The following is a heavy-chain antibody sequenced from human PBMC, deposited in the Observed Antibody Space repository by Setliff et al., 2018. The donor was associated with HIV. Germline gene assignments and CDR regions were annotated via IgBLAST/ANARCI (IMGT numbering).Heavy chain of an antibody. J-gene: IGHJ4*02. CDR3: ARQGRALQTPRVGLEY. CDR1: GYSLSSGYY. Sequence: SETLSLTCPVSGYSLSSGYYWAWIRQPPGKGLEWIGSVFYRGSTYYNPSLKSRLTMSIDTSNNQFSLKLSSVTAAVTAVYYCARQGRALQTPRVGLEYWGQGMLVTVSS. V-gene: IGHV4-38-2*01. CDR2: VFYRGST. D-gene: IGHD1-1*01.